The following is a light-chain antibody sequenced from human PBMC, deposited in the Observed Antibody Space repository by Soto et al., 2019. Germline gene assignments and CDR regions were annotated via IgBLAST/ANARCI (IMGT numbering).Light chain of an antibody. J-gene: IGLJ3*02. CDR1: NSNIGTST. Sequence: QAVVTQPPSASGTPGQRVTISCSGSNSNIGTSTVSWYQQLPGTAPKLLIFSDNQRPSGVPERFSGSKSGTSASLAISGLQSEDEADFYCAAWDDSLNGWVFGGGTKLTVL. V-gene: IGLV1-44*01. CDR2: SDN. CDR3: AAWDDSLNGWV.